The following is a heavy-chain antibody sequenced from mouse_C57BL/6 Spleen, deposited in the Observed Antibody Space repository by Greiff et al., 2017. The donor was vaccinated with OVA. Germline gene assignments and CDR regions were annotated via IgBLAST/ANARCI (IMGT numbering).Heavy chain of an antibody. J-gene: IGHJ2*01. CDR3: ATPYSSNYFDY. Sequence: QVQLKQSGAELVRPGTSVKLSCKASGYTFTSYWMHWVKQRPGQGLEWIGAIDPSDSYTNYNQKFKGKATLTVDTSSSTAYMQLSSLTSENSAVYYCATPYSSNYFDYWGQGTTLTVSS. D-gene: IGHD2-5*01. V-gene: IGHV1-59*01. CDR2: IDPSDSYT. CDR1: GYTFTSYW.